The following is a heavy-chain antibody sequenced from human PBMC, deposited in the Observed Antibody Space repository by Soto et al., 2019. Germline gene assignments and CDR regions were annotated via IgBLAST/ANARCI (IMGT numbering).Heavy chain of an antibody. CDR1: GYTLTELS. J-gene: IGHJ4*02. CDR2: FDPEDGET. Sequence: ASVKVSCKVSGYTLTELSMHWVRQAPGKGLEWMGGFDPEDGETIYAQKFQGRVTMTEDTSTDTAYMELSSLRSEDTAVYYCATVVYYGSGSYYLTTFDYWGQGPLVTVSS. D-gene: IGHD3-10*01. V-gene: IGHV1-24*01. CDR3: ATVVYYGSGSYYLTTFDY.